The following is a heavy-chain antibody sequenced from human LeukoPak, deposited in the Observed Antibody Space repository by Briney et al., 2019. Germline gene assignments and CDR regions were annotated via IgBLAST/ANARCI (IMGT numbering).Heavy chain of an antibody. CDR2: IIPILGIA. CDR1: GGTFSSYA. V-gene: IGHV1-69*04. CDR3: ARTWDIVVVVVDYGMDV. D-gene: IGHD2-15*01. J-gene: IGHJ6*02. Sequence: SVKVSCKASGGTFSSYAISWVRQAPGQGLEWMGRIIPILGIANYAQKFQGRVTITADKSASTAYMELSSLRSEDTAVYYCARTWDIVVVVVDYGMDVWGQGTTVTVSS.